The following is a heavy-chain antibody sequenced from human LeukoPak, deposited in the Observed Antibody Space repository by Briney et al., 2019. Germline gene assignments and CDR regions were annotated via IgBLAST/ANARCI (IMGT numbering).Heavy chain of an antibody. Sequence: GGSLRLSCVVSGFTFSSYNMIWVRQAPGKGLEWISYIGTSTGSMYYADSVKGRFTISRDNAKNSLYLQMSSLRAEDTAVYYCAREGSGSGSYYGYWGQGTLVTVSS. CDR2: IGTSTGSM. CDR3: AREGSGSGSYYGY. CDR1: GFTFSSYN. J-gene: IGHJ4*02. V-gene: IGHV3-48*01. D-gene: IGHD3-10*01.